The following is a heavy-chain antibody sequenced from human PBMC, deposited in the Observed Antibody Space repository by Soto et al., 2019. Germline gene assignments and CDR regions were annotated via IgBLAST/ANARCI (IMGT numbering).Heavy chain of an antibody. CDR2: INHSGST. V-gene: IGHV4-34*01. J-gene: IGHJ3*02. CDR3: ARVGRDGYNWYAFDI. D-gene: IGHD5-12*01. CDR1: GGSFSGYY. Sequence: SQTLSLTCAVYGGSFSGYYWSWIRQPPGKGLEWIGEINHSGSTNYNPSLKSRVTISVDTSKNQFSLKLSSVTAADTAVYYCARVGRDGYNWYAFDILGQGTMVTVSS.